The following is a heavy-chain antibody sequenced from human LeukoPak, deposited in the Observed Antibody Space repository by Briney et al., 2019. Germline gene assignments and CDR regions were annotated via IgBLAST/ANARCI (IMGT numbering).Heavy chain of an antibody. CDR1: GGSVSNYY. V-gene: IGHV4-59*08. D-gene: IGHD6-6*01. CDR3: ARHFAYSSSSYFDY. J-gene: IGHJ4*02. CDR2: VYYTGST. Sequence: SETLSLTCTVSGGSVSNYYWSWIRQPPGKGLEWIGYVYYTGSTNYNPSLKSRVTMFEDKSKNQFSLRLYSVTVADTAVYYCARHFAYSSSSYFDYWGQGTLVTVSS.